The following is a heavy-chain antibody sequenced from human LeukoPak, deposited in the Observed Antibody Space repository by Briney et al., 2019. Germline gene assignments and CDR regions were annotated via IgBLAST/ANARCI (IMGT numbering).Heavy chain of an antibody. Sequence: EASVKVSCKASGYTFTSYDINWVRQATGQGLEWMGWMNPNSGNTGYAQKFQGRVTMTRNTSISTAYMELSSLRSEDTAVYYCARNRWLRLYYYYGMDVWGQGTTVTVSS. J-gene: IGHJ6*02. V-gene: IGHV1-8*01. CDR3: ARNRWLRLYYYYGMDV. CDR1: GYTFTSYD. CDR2: MNPNSGNT. D-gene: IGHD5-12*01.